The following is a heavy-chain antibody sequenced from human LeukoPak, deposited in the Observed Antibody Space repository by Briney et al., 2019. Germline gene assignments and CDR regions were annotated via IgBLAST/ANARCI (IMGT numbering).Heavy chain of an antibody. Sequence: GGSLRLSCAASGFTFSNYWMSWVRQAPGKGLEWVANMKEDGSEKNYVDSVKGRLTISRDNAKNTLYLQMNSLRAEDTAVYYCARGTREGVIPDYYYYGMDVWGQGTTVTVSS. J-gene: IGHJ6*02. V-gene: IGHV3-7*01. CDR2: MKEDGSEK. CDR1: GFTFSNYW. CDR3: ARGTREGVIPDYYYYGMDV. D-gene: IGHD2-21*01.